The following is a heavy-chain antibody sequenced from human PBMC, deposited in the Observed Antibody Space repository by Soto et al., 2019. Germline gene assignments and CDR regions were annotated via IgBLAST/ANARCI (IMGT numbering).Heavy chain of an antibody. CDR1: GGSFSGYY. J-gene: IGHJ4*02. Sequence: SETLSLTCAVYGGSFSGYYWSWIRQPPGKGLEWIGEINHSGSTNYNPSLKSRVTISVDTSKNQFSLKLTSVTAADTAVYYCARDRGSGWLTFDYWGQGTLVTVSS. CDR2: INHSGST. CDR3: ARDRGSGWLTFDY. V-gene: IGHV4-34*01. D-gene: IGHD6-19*01.